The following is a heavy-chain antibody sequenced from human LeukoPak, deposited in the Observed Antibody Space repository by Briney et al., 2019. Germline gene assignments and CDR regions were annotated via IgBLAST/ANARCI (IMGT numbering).Heavy chain of an antibody. CDR1: GFTFNTYG. D-gene: IGHD1/OR15-1a*01. Sequence: GGSLRLSCAASGFTFNTYGMHWLRQTPDKGLEWLSFIRYDGSNKYYMESVRGRFTSSRDNSKNTLYLQMNSLRPGDTAIYYCARNWNNFFDSWGQGTLVTVSS. J-gene: IGHJ4*02. CDR3: ARNWNNFFDS. CDR2: IRYDGSNK. V-gene: IGHV3-30*02.